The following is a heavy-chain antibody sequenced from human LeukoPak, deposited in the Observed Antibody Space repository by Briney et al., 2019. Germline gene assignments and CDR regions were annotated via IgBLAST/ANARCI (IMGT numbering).Heavy chain of an antibody. Sequence: ASVKVSCKASGYTFTGYYMHWVRQAPGQGLEWMGWINPNSGGTNYAQKFQGRVTMTRGTSISTAYMELSGLRSDDTAVYYCARESPVAGTSNWFWVFWGQGTLLTVSS. V-gene: IGHV1-2*02. CDR3: ARESPVAGTSNWFWVF. CDR1: GYTFTGYY. D-gene: IGHD6-19*01. J-gene: IGHJ4*02. CDR2: INPNSGGT.